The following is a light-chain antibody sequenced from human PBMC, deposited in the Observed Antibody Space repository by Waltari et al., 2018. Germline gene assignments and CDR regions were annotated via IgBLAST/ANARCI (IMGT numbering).Light chain of an antibody. CDR1: HSIGGR. Sequence: EIVLTQSPEFQPVTLQEKFTITCRASHSIGGRLHWYQQNPDQSPKILIMYASQSFSGVPSRFSGSGSGTEFTLTIDGLEAEDAATYYCHHSDSLPYSFGQGTKLEIK. J-gene: IGKJ2*03. CDR2: YAS. CDR3: HHSDSLPYS. V-gene: IGKV6-21*01.